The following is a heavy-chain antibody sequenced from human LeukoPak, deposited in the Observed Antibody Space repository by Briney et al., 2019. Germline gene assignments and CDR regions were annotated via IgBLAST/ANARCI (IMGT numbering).Heavy chain of an antibody. CDR3: AKDFAPGDYYYYYMDV. V-gene: IGHV3-7*01. D-gene: IGHD3-10*01. CDR1: GFTFSSYW. J-gene: IGHJ6*03. Sequence: GGSLRLSCAASGFTFSSYWMSWVRQAPGKGLEWVANIKQDGSEKYYVDSVKGRFTISRDNAKNSLYLQMNSLRAEDTAVYYCAKDFAPGDYYYYYMDVWGKGTTVTISS. CDR2: IKQDGSEK.